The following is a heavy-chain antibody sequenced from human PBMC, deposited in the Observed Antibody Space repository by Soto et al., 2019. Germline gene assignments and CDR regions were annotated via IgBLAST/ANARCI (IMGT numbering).Heavy chain of an antibody. J-gene: IGHJ4*02. D-gene: IGHD4-4*01. V-gene: IGHV4-39*01. Sequence: QLQLQESGPGLVKPSETLSLSCSVSGDSTSNSNYYWGWIRQPPGRGLEWVGSIDYYGNTYYNPSVKSRGSISVDTSKSQFSVRLTSVTAADTAVYYCVRGGKYRLQETYYLDYWGQGALVTVSS. CDR1: GDSTSNSNYY. CDR3: VRGGKYRLQETYYLDY. CDR2: IDYYGNT.